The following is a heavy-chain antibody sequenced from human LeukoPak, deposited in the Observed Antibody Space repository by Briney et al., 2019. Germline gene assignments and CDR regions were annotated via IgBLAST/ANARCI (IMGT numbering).Heavy chain of an antibody. J-gene: IGHJ4*02. CDR3: AREFSGSNYGFPFDY. V-gene: IGHV3-21*01. CDR2: ISRSSSYI. CDR1: GFTFSSYN. Sequence: GGSLRLSCAASGFTFSSYNMNWVRQAPGKGLEWVSSISRSSSYIYYADSVKGRFTISRDNAKNSLYLQMNSLRAEDTAVYYCAREFSGSNYGFPFDYWGQGTLVTVSS. D-gene: IGHD1-26*01.